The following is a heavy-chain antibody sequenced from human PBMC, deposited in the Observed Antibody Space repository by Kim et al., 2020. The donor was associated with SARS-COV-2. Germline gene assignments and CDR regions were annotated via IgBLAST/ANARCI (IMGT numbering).Heavy chain of an antibody. D-gene: IGHD3-10*01. CDR2: ISWNSGSI. J-gene: IGHJ6*02. CDR3: AATMVPYYYYYGMDV. V-gene: IGHV3-9*01. Sequence: GGSLRLSCAASGFTFDDYAMHWVRQAPGKGLEWVSGISWNSGSIGYADSVKGRFTISRDNAKNSLYLQMNSLRAEDTALYYCAATMVPYYYYYGMDVWG. CDR1: GFTFDDYA.